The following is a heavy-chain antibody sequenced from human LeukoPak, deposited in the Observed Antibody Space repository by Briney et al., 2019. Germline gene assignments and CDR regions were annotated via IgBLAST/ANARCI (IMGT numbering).Heavy chain of an antibody. Sequence: PAETLSLTCTASGGSFSSYYWSWVRQPPGKGLEWIGYIYYSGSTNYNASLKSRVTISVDTSKNQFSLKLCSVTAADTAVYYCATFPRSSSWYYVDYWGQGTLVTVSS. CDR3: ATFPRSSSWYYVDY. CDR1: GGSFSSYY. CDR2: IYYSGST. D-gene: IGHD6-13*01. J-gene: IGHJ4*02. V-gene: IGHV4-59*01.